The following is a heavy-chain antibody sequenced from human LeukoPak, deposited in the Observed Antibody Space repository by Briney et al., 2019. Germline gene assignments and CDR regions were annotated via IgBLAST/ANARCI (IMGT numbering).Heavy chain of an antibody. CDR1: VFTLRDYY. Sequence: PGGCLRLSCAASVFTLRDYYMSSLRHAPGKGREWVSYITNSSYTKYADSVKGRFTISRDNAKNSLYLQMNSLRAEDTAVYYCARKSEGIQLWYFALWGRGTLVTVSS. CDR3: ARKSEGIQLWYFAL. J-gene: IGHJ2*01. CDR2: ITNSSYT. V-gene: IGHV3-11*03. D-gene: IGHD1-1*01.